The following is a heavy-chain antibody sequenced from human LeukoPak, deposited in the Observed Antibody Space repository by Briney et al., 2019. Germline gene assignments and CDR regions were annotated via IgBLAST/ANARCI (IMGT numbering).Heavy chain of an antibody. CDR3: ARDVSDRIAVAGTGDY. CDR1: GGTFSSYA. V-gene: IGHV1-69*05. CDR2: IIPIFGTA. J-gene: IGHJ4*02. D-gene: IGHD6-19*01. Sequence: GASVKVSCKASGGTFSSYAIRWVRQAPGQGLEWMGGIIPIFGTANYAQKFQGRVTITTDESTSTAYMELSSLRSEDTAVYYCARDVSDRIAVAGTGDYWGQGTLVTVSS.